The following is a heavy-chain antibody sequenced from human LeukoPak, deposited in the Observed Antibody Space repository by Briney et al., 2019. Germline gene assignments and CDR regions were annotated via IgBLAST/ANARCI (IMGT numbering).Heavy chain of an antibody. CDR3: ARTYCSSTSCYDADGMDV. D-gene: IGHD2-2*01. Sequence: GASVKVSCKASGYTFTSYGISWVRQAPGQGLEWMGWISAYNGNTNYAQKLQDRVTMTTDTSTSTAYMELRSLRSDDTAVYYCARTYCSSTSCYDADGMDVWAKGPRSPCP. V-gene: IGHV1-18*01. CDR2: ISAYNGNT. J-gene: IGHJ6*02. CDR1: GYTFTSYG.